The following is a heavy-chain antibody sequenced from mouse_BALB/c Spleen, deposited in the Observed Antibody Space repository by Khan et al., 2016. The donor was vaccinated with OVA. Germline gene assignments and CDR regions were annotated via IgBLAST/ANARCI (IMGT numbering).Heavy chain of an antibody. CDR3: ARHTNEYTRDY. V-gene: IGHV1-4*01. J-gene: IGHJ4*01. D-gene: IGHD2-12*01. CDR2: INPRSSYT. Sequence: QVQLQQSGAELARPGASVKMSCKASGYTFTSNTMHWVKQRPGQGLEWIGYINPRSSYTNYNQKFKDKATLTADKSSSTAYMQLSSLTSEDSAVYDCARHTNEYTRDYWGQGTSVTVSS. CDR1: GYTFTSNT.